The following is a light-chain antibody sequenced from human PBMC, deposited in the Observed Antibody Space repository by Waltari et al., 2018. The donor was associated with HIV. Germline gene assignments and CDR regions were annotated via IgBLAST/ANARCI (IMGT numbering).Light chain of an antibody. Sequence: QAGLTQPPSVSKGMRQTATPPCTGISTNVGNQGAAWLQQNQGHPPKRLSYRANTRPSGISERFSASRSGNTASLTITGVQPEDEADYFCATWDISRSAVVFGGGTTLTVL. J-gene: IGLJ2*01. CDR2: RAN. V-gene: IGLV10-54*04. CDR1: STNVGNQG. CDR3: ATWDISRSAVV.